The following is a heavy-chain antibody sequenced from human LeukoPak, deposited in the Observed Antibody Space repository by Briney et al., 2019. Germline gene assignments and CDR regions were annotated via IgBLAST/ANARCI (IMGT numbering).Heavy chain of an antibody. CDR1: GDSVSSNSAA. Sequence: SQTLSLTCAISGDSVSSNSAAWNWIRQSPSRGLEWLGRTYYRSKWYDDYAVSVKSRITINPDTSKNQFSLQLNSVTPEDTAVYYCARVEVGATGDYYYYGMDVWGQGTTVTVSS. V-gene: IGHV6-1*01. D-gene: IGHD1-26*01. CDR3: ARVEVGATGDYYYYGMDV. J-gene: IGHJ6*02. CDR2: TYYRSKWYD.